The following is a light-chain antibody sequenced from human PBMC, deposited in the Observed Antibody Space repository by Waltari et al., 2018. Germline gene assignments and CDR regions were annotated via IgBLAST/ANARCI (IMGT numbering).Light chain of an antibody. Sequence: EIVLTQSPGTLSLSPGERATLPCRASQSVSSSYLAWYQQKPGQAPRLLIYGASSRANGIPDRFSGSGSGTDFTLTISSLQPEDFATYYCQQSYIAPVTFGQGTKVEIK. CDR1: QSVSSSY. V-gene: IGKV3-20*01. CDR2: GAS. CDR3: QQSYIAPVT. J-gene: IGKJ1*01.